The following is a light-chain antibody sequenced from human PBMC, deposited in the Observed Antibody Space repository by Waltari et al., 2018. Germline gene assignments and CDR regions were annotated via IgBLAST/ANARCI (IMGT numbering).Light chain of an antibody. CDR2: GTS. CDR3: QHYDGSAVT. J-gene: IGKJ4*01. V-gene: IGKV3-20*01. CDR1: QSVGSIS. Sequence: CRASQSVGSISFTWYQQRPGQAPRLIIYGTSSRATDIPDRFSGSGSGTDFTLTISRLEPEDFAVYFCQHYDGSAVTFGGGTKVEIK.